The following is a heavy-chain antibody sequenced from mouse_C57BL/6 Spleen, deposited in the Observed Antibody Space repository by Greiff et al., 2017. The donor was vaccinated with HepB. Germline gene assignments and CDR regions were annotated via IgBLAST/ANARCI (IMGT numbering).Heavy chain of an antibody. CDR2: IWSGGST. CDR3: ARRVLWALRGAMDY. V-gene: IGHV2-2*01. D-gene: IGHD6-1*01. Sequence: VQLQESGPGLVQPSQSLSITCTVSGFSLTSYGVHWVRQSPGKGLEWLGVIWSGGSTDYNAAFISRLSISKDNSKSQVFFKMNSLQADDTAIYYCARRVLWALRGAMDYWGQGTSVTVSS. J-gene: IGHJ4*01. CDR1: GFSLTSYG.